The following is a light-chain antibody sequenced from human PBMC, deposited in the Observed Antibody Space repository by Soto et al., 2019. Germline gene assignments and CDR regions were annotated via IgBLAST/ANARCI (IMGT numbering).Light chain of an antibody. CDR3: QQRSNWPIT. J-gene: IGKJ5*01. CDR2: DAS. V-gene: IGKV3-11*01. Sequence: EIVLTQSPATLSLSPGERATLSCRASQSVSSNLAWYRQKPGQAPRLLIYDASHRATGIPARFSGSGSGTDFTLTISSLEPEDFAVYYCQQRSNWPITFCQGTRLEIK. CDR1: QSVSSN.